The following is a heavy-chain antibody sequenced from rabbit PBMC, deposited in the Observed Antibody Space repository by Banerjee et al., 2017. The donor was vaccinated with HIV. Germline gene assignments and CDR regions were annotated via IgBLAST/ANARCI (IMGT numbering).Heavy chain of an antibody. CDR2: IYNGNGNT. J-gene: IGHJ3*01. D-gene: IGHD4-1*01. CDR3: ARYVYSSGWTRLDL. Sequence: EESGGGLVQPEGSLALTCTASGFDISSSYWICWVRQAPGKGLEWIGCIYNGNGNTYYATWAKGRFTISKTSSTTVTLQMTSLTAADTATYFCARYVYSSGWTRLDLWGQGTLVTVS. CDR1: GFDISSSYW. V-gene: IGHV1S45*01.